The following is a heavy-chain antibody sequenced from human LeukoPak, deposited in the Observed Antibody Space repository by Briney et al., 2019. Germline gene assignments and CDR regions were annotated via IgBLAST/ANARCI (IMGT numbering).Heavy chain of an antibody. V-gene: IGHV3-20*04. Sequence: GGSLRLSCAASGFTFDDYGLSWVRQVPGKGLEWVSGLNWNGASTGYADSVKGRFTISRDNAKNSLYLQMNSLRAEDTAVYYCAKTIGKVITYYFDYWGQGTLVTVSS. CDR2: LNWNGAST. CDR3: AKTIGKVITYYFDY. D-gene: IGHD3-10*01. J-gene: IGHJ4*02. CDR1: GFTFDDYG.